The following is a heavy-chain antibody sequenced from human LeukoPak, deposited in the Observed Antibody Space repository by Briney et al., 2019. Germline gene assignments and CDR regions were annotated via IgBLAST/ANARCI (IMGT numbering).Heavy chain of an antibody. D-gene: IGHD2-15*01. V-gene: IGHV3-23*01. Sequence: PGGSLRLSCGASGFTFSSYAMSWVRQAPGKGLEWVSGISGSGGTTYYADSVKGRFTISRDNSKNTVFLQMNRLRAEDTAVYYCARDWCSGQSCYLDYWGQGTLVTVSS. CDR1: GFTFSSYA. CDR3: ARDWCSGQSCYLDY. J-gene: IGHJ4*02. CDR2: ISGSGGTT.